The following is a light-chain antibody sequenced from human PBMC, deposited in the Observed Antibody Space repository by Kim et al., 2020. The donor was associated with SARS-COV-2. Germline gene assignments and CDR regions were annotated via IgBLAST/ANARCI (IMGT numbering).Light chain of an antibody. J-gene: IGKJ2*01. CDR2: GAS. CDR1: KSVSSH. Sequence: VSPGDTGILSCRASKSVSSHLAWFQQKPGEAPRLLSYGASTRASGVPARFRGSGTGTEFTLSVSSLPSEDFARYYCQKYYNWPPYTFGQGTKLEI. V-gene: IGKV3-15*01. CDR3: QKYYNWPPYT.